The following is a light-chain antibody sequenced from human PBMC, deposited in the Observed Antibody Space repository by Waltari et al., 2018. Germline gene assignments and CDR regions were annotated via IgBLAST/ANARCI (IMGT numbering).Light chain of an antibody. CDR3: VSWDDSLNGWV. CDR2: TSN. V-gene: IGLV1-44*01. J-gene: IGLJ3*02. CDR1: NSHIGTTN. Sequence: QSVLTQPPSTSGTPGQRVSLSCSGTNSHIGTTNVNWYQQVPGTAPKLLIYTSNQRPSGVPDRFSGAQSGTSASLAITGLQPEDEGDYYCVSWDDSLNGWVFGGGTKLTVL.